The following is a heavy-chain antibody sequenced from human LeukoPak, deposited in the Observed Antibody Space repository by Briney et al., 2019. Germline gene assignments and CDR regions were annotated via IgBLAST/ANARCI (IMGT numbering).Heavy chain of an antibody. V-gene: IGHV1-18*01. CDR2: ISAYNGNT. CDR3: AKDRWRQWLAALDY. CDR1: GYTFTSYG. J-gene: IGHJ4*02. D-gene: IGHD6-19*01. Sequence: ASVKVSCTASGYTFTSYGISWVRQAPGQGLEWMGWISAYNGNTNYAQKRQGRVTMTTDTSTSTAYMELRSLRSDDTAVYYCAKDRWRQWLAALDYWGQGTLVTVSS.